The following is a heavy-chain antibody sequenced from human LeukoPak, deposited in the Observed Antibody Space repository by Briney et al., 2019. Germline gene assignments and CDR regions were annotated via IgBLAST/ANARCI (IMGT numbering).Heavy chain of an antibody. CDR1: GFTFSSYA. Sequence: GGSLRLSCAASGFTFSSYAISWVRQAPGKGLEWVSAISGSGGSTYYADSVKGRFTISRDNSKNPLYLQMNSLRAEDTAVYYCAKHMVRGVNFDYWGQGTLVTVSS. CDR3: AKHMVRGVNFDY. D-gene: IGHD3-10*01. CDR2: ISGSGGST. J-gene: IGHJ4*02. V-gene: IGHV3-23*01.